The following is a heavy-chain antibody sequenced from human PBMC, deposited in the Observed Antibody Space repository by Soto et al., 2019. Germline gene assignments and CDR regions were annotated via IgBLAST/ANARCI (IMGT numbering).Heavy chain of an antibody. J-gene: IGHJ5*02. CDR2: IYYSGSA. V-gene: IGHV4-31*03. CDR3: ARGMRNYGSGNYYNPWFDP. Sequence: SETLSLTCSVSGDSISSGGYYWTWIRQHPGKGLEWIAYIYYSGSAYYNPSLESRVTISVDTSKNQFSLKLSSVTAADTAVYYCARGMRNYGSGNYYNPWFDPWGQGALVTVSS. CDR1: GDSISSGGYY. D-gene: IGHD3-10*01.